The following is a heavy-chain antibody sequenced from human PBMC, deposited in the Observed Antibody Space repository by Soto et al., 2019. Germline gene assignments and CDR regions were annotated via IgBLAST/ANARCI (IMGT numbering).Heavy chain of an antibody. CDR2: IYYSGGT. CDR1: GASLISGGYF. Sequence: PSETLSLTCTVSGASLISGGYFYTCVRQPPGKGLEWLGYIYYSGGTNYNPSLKSRVTISLDKSKSQFSLRLISVTAADTAVYYCTREQSDDNYFDPWGQGTLVTAPQ. J-gene: IGHJ5*02. D-gene: IGHD6-19*01. CDR3: TREQSDDNYFDP. V-gene: IGHV4-61*08.